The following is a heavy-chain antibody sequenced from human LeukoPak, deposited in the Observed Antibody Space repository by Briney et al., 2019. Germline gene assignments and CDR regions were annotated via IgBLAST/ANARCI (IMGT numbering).Heavy chain of an antibody. V-gene: IGHV7-4-1*02. D-gene: IGHD3-10*01. CDR1: GYTFTGYY. CDR2: INTNTGNP. CDR3: ARIHYYGSGSYYSRYYYYYMDV. Sequence: ASVKVSCKASGYTFTGYYMHWVRQAPGQGLEWMGWINTNTGNPTYAQGFTGRFVFSLDTSVSTAYLQISSLKAEDTAVYYCARIHYYGSGSYYSRYYYYYMDVWGKGTTVTVSS. J-gene: IGHJ6*03.